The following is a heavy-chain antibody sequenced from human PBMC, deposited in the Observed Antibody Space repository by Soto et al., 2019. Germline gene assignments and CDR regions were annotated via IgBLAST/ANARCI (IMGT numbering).Heavy chain of an antibody. J-gene: IGHJ2*01. CDR1: GFTFSTDS. V-gene: IGHV3-23*01. D-gene: IGHD4-17*01. Sequence: TGGSLRLSCVGSGFTFSTDSMNWVRQAPGKGLEWVSHISARGATTYYADSVKGRFTISRDNSKNTLYLHMNSLRAEDTALYYCAKDHAINGDWPDWYFDLWCRGTLVTVSS. CDR3: AKDHAINGDWPDWYFDL. CDR2: ISARGATT.